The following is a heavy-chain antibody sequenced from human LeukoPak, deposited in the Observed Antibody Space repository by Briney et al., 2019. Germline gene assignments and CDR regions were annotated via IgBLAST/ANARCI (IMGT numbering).Heavy chain of an antibody. CDR2: IYTSGST. V-gene: IGHV4-4*07. D-gene: IGHD3-10*01. CDR1: GGPISSYY. Sequence: PSETLSLTCTVSGGPISSYYWSWIRQSAGKGLEWIGRIYTSGSTNYNPSLKSRATMSVDTSKNQFSLKLSSVTAADTAVYYCARDLLVMVRGWHGLFDPWGQGTLVTVSS. J-gene: IGHJ5*02. CDR3: ARDLLVMVRGWHGLFDP.